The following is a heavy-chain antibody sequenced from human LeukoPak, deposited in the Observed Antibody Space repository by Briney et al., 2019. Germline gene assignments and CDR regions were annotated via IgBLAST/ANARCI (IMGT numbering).Heavy chain of an antibody. CDR3: ARGGPGIAAAGYY. D-gene: IGHD6-13*01. CDR2: IYSGGST. Sequence: GGSLRLSCAASGFTISSNYMSWVRQAPGKGLEWVSVIYSGGSTYYADSVKGRFTISRDNSKNTLYLQMNSLRAEDTAVYYCARGGPGIAAAGYYWGQGTLVTVSS. V-gene: IGHV3-66*01. J-gene: IGHJ4*02. CDR1: GFTISSNY.